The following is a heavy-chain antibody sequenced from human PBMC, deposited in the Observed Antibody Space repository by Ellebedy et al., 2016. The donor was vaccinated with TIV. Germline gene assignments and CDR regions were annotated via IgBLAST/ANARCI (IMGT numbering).Heavy chain of an antibody. Sequence: GGSLRLXXAASGFKFSSYMMSWVRQSPGKGLEWVSVFGANGYSTEYADSVKGRFTISRDNSKNTLYLLMNSPRAEDTAVYYCTREATHWPPLYWGQGTLVTVSS. V-gene: IGHV3-23*01. CDR2: FGANGYST. CDR1: GFKFSSYM. CDR3: TREATHWPPLY. D-gene: IGHD1-1*01. J-gene: IGHJ4*02.